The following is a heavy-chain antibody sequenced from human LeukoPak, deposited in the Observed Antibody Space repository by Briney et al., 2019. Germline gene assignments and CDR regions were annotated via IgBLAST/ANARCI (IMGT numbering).Heavy chain of an antibody. D-gene: IGHD3-16*01. J-gene: IGHJ4*02. CDR3: AKEQFLPVGAFDY. Sequence: GRSLRLSCAASGFTFSSYGMHWARQAPGKGLEWVAVISYDGSNKYYADSVKGRFTISRDNSKNTLYLQMNSLRAEDTAVYYCAKEQFLPVGAFDYWGQGTLVTVSS. V-gene: IGHV3-30*18. CDR2: ISYDGSNK. CDR1: GFTFSSYG.